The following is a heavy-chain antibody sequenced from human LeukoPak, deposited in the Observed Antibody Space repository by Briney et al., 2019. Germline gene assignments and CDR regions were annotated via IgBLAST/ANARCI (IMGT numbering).Heavy chain of an antibody. CDR2: IYPGDSDS. J-gene: IGHJ4*02. CDR1: GYSFTSYW. V-gene: IGHV5-51*01. D-gene: IGHD5-18*01. CDR3: AVFRQEIHGPYSDY. Sequence: GESLKISCKGSGYSFTSYWIGWVRPMPGKGLEWMGIIYPGDSDSRYSPSFQGQVTISVDKSINTAYLQWSSLKASDTAMYYCAVFRQEIHGPYSDYWGQGTLVTVSS.